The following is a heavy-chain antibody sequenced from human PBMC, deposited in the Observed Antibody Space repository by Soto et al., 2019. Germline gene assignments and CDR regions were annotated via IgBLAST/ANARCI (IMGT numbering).Heavy chain of an antibody. Sequence: QVQLVQSGAEVKKPGSSVKVSCKASGGTFSSYAISWVRQAPGQGLEWMGGIIPICCTANYAQKFQGRVTITADESTSTAYMELSSLRSEDTAVYYCATQDPTYYYGSGSYLFYWGQGTLVTVSS. CDR3: ATQDPTYYYGSGSYLFY. D-gene: IGHD3-10*01. CDR2: IIPICCTA. CDR1: GGTFSSYA. J-gene: IGHJ4*02. V-gene: IGHV1-69*01.